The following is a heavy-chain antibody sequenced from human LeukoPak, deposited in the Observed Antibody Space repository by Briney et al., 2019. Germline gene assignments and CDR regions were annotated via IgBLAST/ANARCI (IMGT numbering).Heavy chain of an antibody. CDR1: GYTFTSYA. CDR2: ISTYSGNT. D-gene: IGHD3-10*01. J-gene: IGHJ5*02. V-gene: IGHV1-18*01. CDR3: ARVGNYGSGRFRWFDP. Sequence: GSSVKVSCKASGYTFTSYAISWLRQAPGQGLEWMGWISTYSGNTNYAQKLQGRITMTTDTSTSTAYMELRSLRSDDTAVYYCARVGNYGSGRFRWFDPWGQGTLVTVSS.